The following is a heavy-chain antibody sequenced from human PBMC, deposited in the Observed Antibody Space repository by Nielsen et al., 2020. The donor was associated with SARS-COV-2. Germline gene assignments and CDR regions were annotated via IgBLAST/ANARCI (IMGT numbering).Heavy chain of an antibody. J-gene: IGHJ6*02. CDR2: IVVGSGNT. Sequence: SVKVSCKASGFTFTSSDMQWVRQARGQRLEWIGWIVVGSGNTNYAQKFQGRVTITADKSTSTAYMELSSLRSEDTAVYYCASLVGLELLRYYYGMDVWGQGTTVTVSS. V-gene: IGHV1-58*02. CDR3: ASLVGLELLRYYYGMDV. CDR1: GFTFTSSD. D-gene: IGHD1-7*01.